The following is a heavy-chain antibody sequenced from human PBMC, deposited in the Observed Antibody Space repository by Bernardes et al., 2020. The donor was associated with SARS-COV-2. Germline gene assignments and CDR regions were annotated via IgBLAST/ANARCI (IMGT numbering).Heavy chain of an antibody. V-gene: IGHV3-23*01. CDR3: AKVLGGGDYYYYGFDV. Sequence: GGSLRLSCAASGFNFGNYAMSWVRQAPGKGLEWVSGIGSVSSTTFYRDSVKGRFTVSRDNSKNTLYLEMNSLRAEDTALYYCAKVLGGGDYYYYGFDVWGRGTTVTVSS. D-gene: IGHD3-16*01. J-gene: IGHJ6*02. CDR2: IGSVSSTT. CDR1: GFNFGNYA.